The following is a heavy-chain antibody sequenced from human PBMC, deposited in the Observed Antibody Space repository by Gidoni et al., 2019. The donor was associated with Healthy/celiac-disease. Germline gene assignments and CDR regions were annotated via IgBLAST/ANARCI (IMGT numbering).Heavy chain of an antibody. J-gene: IGHJ4*02. CDR2: ISDDGSNK. CDR3: AKDDFWSGYYTGLWDY. V-gene: IGHV3-30*18. Sequence: QVQLVESGGGVVQPGRSLRLSCAASVFTFSSYGMHWVRQAPGKGLEWVAVISDDGSNKYYADSVKGRFTISRDNSKNTLYLQMNSLRAEDTAVYYCAKDDFWSGYYTGLWDYWGQGTLVTVSS. CDR1: VFTFSSYG. D-gene: IGHD3-3*01.